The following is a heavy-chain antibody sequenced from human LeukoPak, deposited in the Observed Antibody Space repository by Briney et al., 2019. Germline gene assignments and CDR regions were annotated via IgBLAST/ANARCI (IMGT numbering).Heavy chain of an antibody. J-gene: IGHJ6*03. V-gene: IGHV3-30*18. CDR2: ISYDGSNK. CDR1: GFTFSSYG. D-gene: IGHD3-9*01. Sequence: GRSLRLSCAASGFTFSSYGMHWVREAPGKGLEWVAVISYDGSNKYYADSVKGRFTISRDNSKNTLYLQMNSLRAEDTAVYYCAKDGYDILTGYLDGYYMDVWGKGTTVTVSS. CDR3: AKDGYDILTGYLDGYYMDV.